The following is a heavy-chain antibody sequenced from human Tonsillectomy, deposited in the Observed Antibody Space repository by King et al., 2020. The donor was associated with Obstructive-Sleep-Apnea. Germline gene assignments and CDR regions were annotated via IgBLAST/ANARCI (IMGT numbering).Heavy chain of an antibody. Sequence: QLQESGPGLVKPSETLSLTCTVSGGSISSSTYFWGWIRQPPGKGLEWIGCIYYGGSTYYNPSLKSRVTISVDTSKNQFSLKLSSVTAADTAVYYCARVTTYYDILTGYPSHGMDVWGQGTTVTVSS. D-gene: IGHD3-9*01. V-gene: IGHV4-39*07. CDR3: ARVTTYYDILTGYPSHGMDV. J-gene: IGHJ6*02. CDR1: GGSISSSTYF. CDR2: IYYGGST.